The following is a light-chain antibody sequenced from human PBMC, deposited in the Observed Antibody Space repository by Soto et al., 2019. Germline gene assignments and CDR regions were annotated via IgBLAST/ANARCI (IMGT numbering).Light chain of an antibody. Sequence: QLVLTQSPSASASLGASVKLTCTLSSGHSSYAIAWHQQQPEKGPRYLMNLNNNGSHIKGDGIPDRFSGSSSGAERYLTISSLQSEDEADYYCQTWGSGSVVFGGGTKLTVL. J-gene: IGLJ2*01. CDR1: SGHSSYA. V-gene: IGLV4-69*01. CDR2: LNNNGSH. CDR3: QTWGSGSVV.